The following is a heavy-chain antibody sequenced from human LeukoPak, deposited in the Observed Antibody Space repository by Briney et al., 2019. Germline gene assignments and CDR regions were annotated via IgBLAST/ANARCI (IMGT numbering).Heavy chain of an antibody. CDR3: ARGPRIFSARGHFRSVPWFEL. J-gene: IGHJ5*02. CDR1: GFTFISSV. V-gene: IGHV3-33*01. Sequence: GGSLRLSCAASGFTFISSVMHCVRQAPGKGRERVSVIWDDGSNKYYTDSVKGRFTTSTDNSKHPLYLHLNSLGAEDTAVYYCARGPRIFSARGHFRSVPWFELWGQGTLVTVSS. CDR2: IWDDGSNK. D-gene: IGHD3-3*02.